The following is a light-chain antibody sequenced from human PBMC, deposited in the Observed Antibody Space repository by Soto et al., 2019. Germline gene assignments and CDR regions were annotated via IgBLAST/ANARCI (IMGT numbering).Light chain of an antibody. Sequence: IVLTQSPGTLSLSPGDRATLSCRASQSFSSHFLAWYQQKPGQAPRLLIHGTSSRATGIPDRFSGSRSGTEFTLTINSLQSEDFAVYYCQRYNNWPLTFGGGTKVDIK. CDR2: GTS. J-gene: IGKJ4*01. CDR1: QSFSSH. CDR3: QRYNNWPLT. V-gene: IGKV3D-15*01.